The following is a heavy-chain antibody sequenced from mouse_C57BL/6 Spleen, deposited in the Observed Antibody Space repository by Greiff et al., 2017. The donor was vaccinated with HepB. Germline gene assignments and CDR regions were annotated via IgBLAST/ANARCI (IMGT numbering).Heavy chain of an antibody. J-gene: IGHJ2*01. Sequence: QVQLKQPGAELVKPGASVKLSCKASGYTFTSYWMQWVNQRPGQGLEWIGEIDPSDSYTNYNQKFKGKATLTVDTSASTAYMQLSSLTSEDSAVYYCARGYDYDEGGFDYWGQGTTLTVSS. CDR3: ARGYDYDEGGFDY. CDR2: IDPSDSYT. V-gene: IGHV1-50*01. CDR1: GYTFTSYW. D-gene: IGHD2-4*01.